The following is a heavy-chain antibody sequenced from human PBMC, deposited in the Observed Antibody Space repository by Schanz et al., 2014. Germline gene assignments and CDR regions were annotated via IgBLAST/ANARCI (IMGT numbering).Heavy chain of an antibody. J-gene: IGHJ6*02. CDR3: ARGASRDYFAMDV. V-gene: IGHV3-13*05. CDR2: IGPASDP. CDR1: GFTFSNYD. Sequence: EEQVVESGGGLVQPGGSLRLSCAASGFTFSNYDMHWVRQAIGKGLEWVSGIGPASDPYYAGSVRGRFTISRDTAKNTVFLQMNNLRAEDTAVYYCARGASRDYFAMDVWGQGTTVTVSS.